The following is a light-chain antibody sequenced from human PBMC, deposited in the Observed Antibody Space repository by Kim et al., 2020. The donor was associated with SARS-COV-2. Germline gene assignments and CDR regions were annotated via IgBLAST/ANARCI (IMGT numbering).Light chain of an antibody. CDR2: GAS. CDR1: QSVSSN. V-gene: IGKV3-15*01. J-gene: IGKJ1*01. Sequence: EIVMTQSPATLSVSPGERATLSCRASQSVSSNLVWYQQKPGQAPRLLIYGASTRATGFPARFSGSGSGTEFTLTITSLQSEDFAVYYCQQYKNWPRTFGQGTKVDIK. CDR3: QQYKNWPRT.